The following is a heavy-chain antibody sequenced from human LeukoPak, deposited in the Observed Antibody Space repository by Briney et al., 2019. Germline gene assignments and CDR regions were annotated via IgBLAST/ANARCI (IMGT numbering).Heavy chain of an antibody. J-gene: IGHJ4*02. CDR2: IIPIFATA. CDR1: GYTFTSYG. Sequence: ASVKVSCKASGYTFTSYGISWVRQAPGQGLEWMGGIIPIFATADYAQKFQGRITITADESSTTVYMELSSLRSEDTAVYYCARVLDVSSGYSLDHWGQGTLVTVSS. D-gene: IGHD3-22*01. CDR3: ARVLDVSSGYSLDH. V-gene: IGHV1-69*13.